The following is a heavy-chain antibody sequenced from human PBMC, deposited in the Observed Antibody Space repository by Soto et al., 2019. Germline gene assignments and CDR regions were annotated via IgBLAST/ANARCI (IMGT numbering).Heavy chain of an antibody. V-gene: IGHV4-39*01. CDR2: IYYSGST. CDR3: ARQQSLYYLDY. CDR1: GGSISSSSYY. J-gene: IGHJ4*02. Sequence: QLQLQESGPGLVKPSETLSLTCTVSGGSISSSSYYWDSIRQPPGKGLEWIGSIYYSGSTYYNPSLKSRVTISVDTSKNQFSLKLSSVTAADTAVYYCARQQSLYYLDYSGQGTLVTVSS.